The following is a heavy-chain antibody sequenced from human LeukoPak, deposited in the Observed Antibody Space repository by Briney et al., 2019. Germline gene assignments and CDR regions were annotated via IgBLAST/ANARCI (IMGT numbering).Heavy chain of an antibody. CDR2: IDHSGTT. Sequence: SETLSLTCTVSGYAISSGFFWGWIRQPPGKGLERIGSIDHSGTTYYNPSLKSRVTISVDTSKNQFSLRLTSVTAADTAVYYCAREVIFTGYYFDSWGQGTLVTVSS. V-gene: IGHV4-38-2*02. J-gene: IGHJ4*02. CDR1: GYAISSGFF. D-gene: IGHD2-21*01. CDR3: AREVIFTGYYFDS.